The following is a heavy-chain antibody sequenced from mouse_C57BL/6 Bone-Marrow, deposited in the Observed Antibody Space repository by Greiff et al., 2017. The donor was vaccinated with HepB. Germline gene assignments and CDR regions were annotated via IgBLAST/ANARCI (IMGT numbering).Heavy chain of an antibody. CDR3: AVNYYGSSYRDYYAMDY. CDR1: GYTFTDYY. CDR2: INPNNGGT. J-gene: IGHJ4*01. Sequence: VQLQQSGPELVKPGASVKISCKASGYTFTDYYMNWVKQSHGKSLEWIGDINPNNGGTSYNQKFKGKATLTVDKSSSTAYMELRSLTSEDSAVYYCAVNYYGSSYRDYYAMDYWGQGTSVTVSS. V-gene: IGHV1-26*01. D-gene: IGHD1-1*01.